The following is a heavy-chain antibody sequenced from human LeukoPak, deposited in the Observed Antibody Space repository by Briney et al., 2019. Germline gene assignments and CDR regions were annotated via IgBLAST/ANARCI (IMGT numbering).Heavy chain of an antibody. CDR3: ARATRGYSSSPFDY. D-gene: IGHD6-6*01. V-gene: IGHV1-18*01. J-gene: IGHJ4*02. CDR1: GYTFTSYG. CDR2: ISADNGNT. Sequence: ASVKVSCKASGYTFTSYGISWVRQAPGQGLEWVGWISADNGNTNYAQNLQGRVTVTTDTSTNTAYMELRSLRSDDTAVYYCARATRGYSSSPFDYWGQGTLVIVSS.